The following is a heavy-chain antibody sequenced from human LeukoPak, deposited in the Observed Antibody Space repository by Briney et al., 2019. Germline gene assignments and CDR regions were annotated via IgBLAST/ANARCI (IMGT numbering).Heavy chain of an antibody. CDR2: ISGSGGST. CDR3: AKDLTVVPAAILEWYYYYYDMDV. CDR1: GFTFSSDA. Sequence: GGSLRLSCAASGFTFSSDAMSWVRQAPGKGLEWVSAISGSGGSTYYADSVKGRFTISRDNSKNTLYLQMNSLRAEDTAVYYCAKDLTVVPAAILEWYYYYYDMDVWGQGTTVTVSS. V-gene: IGHV3-23*01. J-gene: IGHJ6*02. D-gene: IGHD2-2*01.